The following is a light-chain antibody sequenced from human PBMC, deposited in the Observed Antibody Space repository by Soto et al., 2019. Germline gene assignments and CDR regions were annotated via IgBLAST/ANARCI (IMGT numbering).Light chain of an antibody. V-gene: IGKV3-15*01. CDR2: GAS. CDR1: QSVSSN. J-gene: IGKJ4*01. CDR3: QQYHKWPPFT. Sequence: EVGMTPSPATLSVSPVERATLSCRASQSVSSNLAWYQQKPGQTPRLLMYGASTRATGIPARFSGSGSGTEFTLTISSLQSEDFAVYYCQQYHKWPPFTFGGGTKVDIK.